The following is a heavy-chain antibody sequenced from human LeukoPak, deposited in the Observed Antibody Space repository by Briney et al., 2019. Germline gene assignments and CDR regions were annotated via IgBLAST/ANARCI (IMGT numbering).Heavy chain of an antibody. CDR2: INPSGGST. CDR1: GYTFTSYY. D-gene: IGHD1-1*01. CDR3: ARVYNWNSYYFDY. J-gene: IGHJ4*02. V-gene: IGHV1-46*01. Sequence: ASVKVSCKASGYTFTSYYMHWVRQAPGQGLEWMGIINPSGGSTSYAQKFQGRVTMTRNTSISTAYMELSSLRSEDTAVYYCARVYNWNSYYFDYWGQGTLVTVSS.